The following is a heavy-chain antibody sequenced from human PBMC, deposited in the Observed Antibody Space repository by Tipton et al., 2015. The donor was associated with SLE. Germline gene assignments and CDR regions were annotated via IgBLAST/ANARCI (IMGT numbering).Heavy chain of an antibody. CDR2: IYYSGST. Sequence: TLSLTCTVSGGSITSDGYYWSWIRQPPGKGLEWIGYIYYSGSTYRVPSLESRITMSVDTSNNQFSLKMSSVTAADTAVYYCARGLSNRKRSSDTFDKWGQGTMVAVSS. J-gene: IGHJ3*02. CDR1: GGSITSDGYY. CDR3: ARGLSNRKRSSDTFDK. V-gene: IGHV4-31*03.